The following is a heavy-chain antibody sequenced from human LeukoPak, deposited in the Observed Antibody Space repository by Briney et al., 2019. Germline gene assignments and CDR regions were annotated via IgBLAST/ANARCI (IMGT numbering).Heavy chain of an antibody. J-gene: IGHJ4*02. CDR1: GFTFSGYW. CDR3: ARDRAYGYGEFDY. Sequence: GGSLRLSCAASGFTFSGYWMHWVRQAPGKGLVWVSHINSDGSSTTYADSVKGRFTLSRDNAKNTLYLQMNSLRAEDTAVYYCARDRAYGYGEFDYWGQGTLVSVSS. D-gene: IGHD5-18*01. V-gene: IGHV3-74*01. CDR2: INSDGSST.